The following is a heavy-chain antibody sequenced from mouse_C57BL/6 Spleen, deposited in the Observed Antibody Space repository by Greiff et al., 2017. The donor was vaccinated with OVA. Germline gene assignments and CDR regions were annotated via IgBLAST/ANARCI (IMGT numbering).Heavy chain of an antibody. V-gene: IGHV1-78*01. CDR1: GYTFTDHT. J-gene: IGHJ1*03. Sequence: VQLQQSDAELVKPGASVKISCKVSGYTFTDHTIHWMKQRPEQGLEWIGYIYPRDGSTKYNEKFKGKATLTADKSSSTAYMQLNSLTSEDSAVYFCARKYYYGSSYWYVDVWGTGTTVTVSS. CDR3: ARKYYYGSSYWYVDV. D-gene: IGHD1-1*01. CDR2: IYPRDGST.